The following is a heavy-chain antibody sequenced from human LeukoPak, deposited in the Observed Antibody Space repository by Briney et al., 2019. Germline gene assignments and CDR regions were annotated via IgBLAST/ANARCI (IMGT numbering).Heavy chain of an antibody. D-gene: IGHD6-19*01. J-gene: IGHJ6*03. CDR3: ARVTRGGWYHYYYYYMDV. V-gene: IGHV4-39*07. CDR2: IYYSGST. Sequence: SETLSLTCTVSGGSISSSSYYWGWIRQPPGKGLEWIGSIYYSGSTYYNPSLKSRVTISVDTSKNQFSLKLSSVTAADTAVYYCARVTRGGWYHYYYYYMDVWGKGTTVTVSS. CDR1: GGSISSSSYY.